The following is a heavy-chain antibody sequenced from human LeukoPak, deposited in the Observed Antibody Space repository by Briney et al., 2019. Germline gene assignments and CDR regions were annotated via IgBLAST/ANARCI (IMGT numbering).Heavy chain of an antibody. CDR2: IYYSGSA. V-gene: IGHV4-59*01. Sequence: SETLSLTCTVSGGSISSYYWSWIRQPPGKGLEWIGYIYYSGSANYNPSLKSRVTISVDTSKNQFSLKLSSVTAADTAVYYCARARIGYSSSFDYWGQGTLVTVSS. J-gene: IGHJ4*02. CDR3: ARARIGYSSSFDY. D-gene: IGHD6-13*01. CDR1: GGSISSYY.